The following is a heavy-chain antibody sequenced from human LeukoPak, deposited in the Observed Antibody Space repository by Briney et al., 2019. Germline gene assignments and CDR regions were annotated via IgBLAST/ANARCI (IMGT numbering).Heavy chain of an antibody. Sequence: SETLSLTCSVSGGSTSTSTSYWGWIRQPPGKGLEWIGRIHYSGSTYKNPSLKSRVTISMDTSKSQFSLKVTSLTAADSAVYYCARESSSSRYFMDVWGRGTTVTVSS. CDR1: GGSTSTSTSY. J-gene: IGHJ6*03. V-gene: IGHV4-39*07. D-gene: IGHD6-6*01. CDR2: IHYSGST. CDR3: ARESSSSRYFMDV.